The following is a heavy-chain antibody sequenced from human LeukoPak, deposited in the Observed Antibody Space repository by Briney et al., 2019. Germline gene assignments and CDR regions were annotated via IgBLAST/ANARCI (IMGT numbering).Heavy chain of an antibody. J-gene: IGHJ4*02. Sequence: GGSLRLSCAASGFTFSSYAMHWVRQAPGKGLEWVAVISYDGSNKYYADSVKGRFTISRDNSKNTLYLQMNSLRAEDTAVYYCARSSLTSLALDYWGQGTLVTVSS. CDR1: GFTFSSYA. CDR2: ISYDGSNK. D-gene: IGHD6-6*01. V-gene: IGHV3-30-3*01. CDR3: ARSSLTSLALDY.